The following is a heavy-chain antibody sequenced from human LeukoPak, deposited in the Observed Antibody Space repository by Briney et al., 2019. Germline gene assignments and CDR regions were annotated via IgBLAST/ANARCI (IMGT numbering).Heavy chain of an antibody. CDR1: GYTFTSYD. D-gene: IGHD5-12*01. Sequence: GASVKVSCKASGYTFTSYDINWVRQATGQGLEWMGWMNPNSGNTGYAQKFQGRVTMTRNTSISTAYMELSSLRSEDTAVYYCARVSRPAPRSGLRLGLYYFDYWGQGTLVTVSS. CDR3: ARVSRPAPRSGLRLGLYYFDY. J-gene: IGHJ4*02. V-gene: IGHV1-8*01. CDR2: MNPNSGNT.